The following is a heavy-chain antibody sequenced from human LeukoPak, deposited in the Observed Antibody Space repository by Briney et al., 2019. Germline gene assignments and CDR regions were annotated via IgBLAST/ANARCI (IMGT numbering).Heavy chain of an antibody. CDR1: GYTFTSYA. J-gene: IGHJ4*02. Sequence: VASVKVSCKASGYTFTSYAMNWVRQAPGQGLEWMGWINTNTGNPTYAQGFTGRFVFSLDTSVSTAYLQISSLKAEDTAVYYCARGLSFSDSSGYYYRKSGGFDYWGQGTLVTVSS. D-gene: IGHD3-22*01. CDR3: ARGLSFSDSSGYYYRKSGGFDY. CDR2: INTNTGNP. V-gene: IGHV7-4-1*02.